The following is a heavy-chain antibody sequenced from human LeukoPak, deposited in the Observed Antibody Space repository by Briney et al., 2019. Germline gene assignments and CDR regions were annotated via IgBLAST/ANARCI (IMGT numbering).Heavy chain of an antibody. D-gene: IGHD2-15*01. CDR3: ARILGNEYCSGGSCYRGNWFDP. CDR1: GGSISSGGYY. V-gene: IGHV4-31*03. Sequence: SQTLSLTCTVSGGSISSGGYYWSWIRQHPGKGLEWIGYIYYSGSTYYNPSLKSRVTISVDTSKNQFSLKLSSVTAADTAVYYCARILGNEYCSGGSCYRGNWFDPWGQGTLVTVSS. J-gene: IGHJ5*02. CDR2: IYYSGST.